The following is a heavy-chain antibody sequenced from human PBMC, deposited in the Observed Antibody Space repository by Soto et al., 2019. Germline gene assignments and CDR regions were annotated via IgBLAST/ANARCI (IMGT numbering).Heavy chain of an antibody. D-gene: IGHD3-9*01. J-gene: IGHJ4*02. CDR1: GGSISSYY. CDR2: IYTSGST. CDR3: ARDRHLRYFDWLAPTGYYFDY. Sequence: QVQLQESGPGLVKPSETLSLTCTVSGGSISSYYWSWIRQPAGKGLEWIGRIYTSGSTNYNPSLKSRVTMSVDTSKSQFSLKLSSVTAADTAVYYCARDRHLRYFDWLAPTGYYFDYWGQGTLVTVSS. V-gene: IGHV4-4*07.